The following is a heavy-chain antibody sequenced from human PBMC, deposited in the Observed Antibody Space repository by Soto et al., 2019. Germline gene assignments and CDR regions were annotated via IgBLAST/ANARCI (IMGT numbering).Heavy chain of an antibody. CDR1: GYTFTSYY. J-gene: IGHJ4*02. V-gene: IGHV1-46*01. Sequence: ASVKVSFKASGYTFTSYYMHWVRQAPGQGLEWMGIINPSGGSTSYAQKFQGRVTMTRDTSMSTVYMELSSLRSEDTAVYYCARDMAGIVVVTEAFDYCGQGTLVTVSS. D-gene: IGHD2-21*02. CDR3: ARDMAGIVVVTEAFDY. CDR2: INPSGGST.